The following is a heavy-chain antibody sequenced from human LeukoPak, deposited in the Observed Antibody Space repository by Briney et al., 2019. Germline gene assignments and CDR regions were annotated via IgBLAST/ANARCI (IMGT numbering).Heavy chain of an antibody. J-gene: IGHJ4*02. V-gene: IGHV1-46*01. Sequence: ASVKVSCKASGYTFIVYYMHWVRQAPGQGLEWMGIINPSGGSTSYAQKFQGRVTMTRDTSTSTVYMELSSLRSEDTAVYYCARTQEYCSGGSCHPRIYYFDYWGQGTLVTVSS. CDR3: ARTQEYCSGGSCHPRIYYFDY. D-gene: IGHD2-15*01. CDR2: INPSGGST. CDR1: GYTFIVYY.